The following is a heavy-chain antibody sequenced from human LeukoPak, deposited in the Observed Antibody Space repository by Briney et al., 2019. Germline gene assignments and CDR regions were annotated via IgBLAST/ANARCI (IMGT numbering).Heavy chain of an antibody. D-gene: IGHD6-13*01. CDR2: IYTSGST. Sequence: SETLSFTCTVSGGSISSYYWSWIRQPAGKGLEWIGRIYTSGSTKYNPSLKSRVTMSVDTSKNQVSLKLSSVTAADTAVYYCAREGDSSSVGCFDPWGQGTLVTVSS. V-gene: IGHV4-4*07. CDR3: AREGDSSSVGCFDP. CDR1: GGSISSYY. J-gene: IGHJ5*02.